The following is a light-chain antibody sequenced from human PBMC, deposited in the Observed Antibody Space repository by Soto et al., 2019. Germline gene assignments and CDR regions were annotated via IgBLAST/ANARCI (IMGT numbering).Light chain of an antibody. J-gene: IGKJ1*01. CDR1: QSVSSN. CDR2: GAS. V-gene: IGKV3-15*01. CDR3: QQYSNRPWT. Sequence: EIVMTQSPATLSVSPGERATLSCRASQSVSSNLAWYQQKPGQAPRLLIYGASTRATGIPARVSGSESGTEFTLTISSLQSEDFAIYYCQQYSNRPWTFGPGTK.